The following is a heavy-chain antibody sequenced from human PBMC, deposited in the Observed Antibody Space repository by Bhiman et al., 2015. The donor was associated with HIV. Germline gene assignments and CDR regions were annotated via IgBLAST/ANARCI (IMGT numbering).Heavy chain of an antibody. J-gene: IGHJ4*02. CDR2: ISSSSSYI. V-gene: IGHV3-21*02. CDR3: ATEPGGTTQGRFDY. D-gene: IGHD1-7*01. Sequence: EVQLVESGGGLVQPGGSLRLSCVGSGFSFSTYVMHWVRQAPGKGLEWVSSISSSSSYIYYADSVKGRFTISRDNAKNSLYLQMNSLRAEDTAVYYCATEPGGTTQGRFDYWGQGTLVTVSS. CDR1: GFSFSTYV.